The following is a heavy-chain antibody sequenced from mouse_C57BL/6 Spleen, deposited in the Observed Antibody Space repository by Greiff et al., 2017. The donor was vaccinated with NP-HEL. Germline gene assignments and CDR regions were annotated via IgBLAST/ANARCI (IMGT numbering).Heavy chain of an antibody. V-gene: IGHV5-16*01. Sequence: EVKVVESEGGLVQPGSSMKLSCTASGFTFSDYYMAWVRQVPEKGLEWVANINYDGSSTYYLDSLKSRFIISRDNAKNILYLQMSSLKSEDTATYYCARGFDGYQYYFDYWGQGTTLTVSS. CDR2: INYDGSST. CDR3: ARGFDGYQYYFDY. J-gene: IGHJ2*01. D-gene: IGHD2-3*01. CDR1: GFTFSDYY.